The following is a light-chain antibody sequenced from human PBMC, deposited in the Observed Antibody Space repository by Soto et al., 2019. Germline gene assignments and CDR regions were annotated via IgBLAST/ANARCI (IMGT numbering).Light chain of an antibody. Sequence: EIVFPQSPATLSLSPGSRATLSCRASQSIIGSYLAWYQQKPGQAPRLLIYGASSRATGIPDRFSGSGSGTDFTLTISRLEPEDFAVYYCQQYGSSPWTFGQGTKVDIK. CDR2: GAS. V-gene: IGKV3-20*01. J-gene: IGKJ1*01. CDR1: QSIIGSY. CDR3: QQYGSSPWT.